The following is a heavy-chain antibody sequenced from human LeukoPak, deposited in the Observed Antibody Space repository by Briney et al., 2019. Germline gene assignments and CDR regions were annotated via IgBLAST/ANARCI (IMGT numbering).Heavy chain of an antibody. CDR3: AKVEGASKASVY. CDR2: ISGSGGST. D-gene: IGHD1-1*01. J-gene: IGHJ4*02. Sequence: GGSLRLSCAASGFTVSSNYMSWVRQAPGRGLEWVSSISGSGGSTYYADSVKGRFTISGDNSKNTLYLQMYSLRAEDTAVYYCAKVEGASKASVYWGQGALVTVSS. V-gene: IGHV3-23*01. CDR1: GFTVSSNY.